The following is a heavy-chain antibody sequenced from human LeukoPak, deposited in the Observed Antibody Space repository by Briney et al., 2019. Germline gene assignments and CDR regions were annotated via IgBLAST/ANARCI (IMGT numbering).Heavy chain of an antibody. D-gene: IGHD3-22*01. CDR1: GFTFSSYS. CDR2: ISSSSSYI. CDR3: ARDHGVYDSSGNDAFDI. J-gene: IGHJ3*02. Sequence: GGSLRLSCAASGFTFSSYSMNWVRQAPGKGLEWVSSISSSSSYIYYADSVKGRFTISRDNAKNSLYLQMNSLRAEDTAVYYCARDHGVYDSSGNDAFDIWGQGTMVTVSS. V-gene: IGHV3-21*01.